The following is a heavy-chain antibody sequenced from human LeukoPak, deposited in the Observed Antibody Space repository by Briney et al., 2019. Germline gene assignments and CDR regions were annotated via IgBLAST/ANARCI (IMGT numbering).Heavy chain of an antibody. D-gene: IGHD5-24*01. CDR1: GGTFSSYA. V-gene: IGHV1-69*13. CDR2: IIPIFGTA. J-gene: IGHJ3*02. Sequence: GASVKVSCKASGGTFSSYAISWVRQAPGQGLEWRGGIIPIFGTANYAQKFQGRVTITADESTSTAYMELSSLRSEDTAVYYCARVSDSRDGYNYDAFDIWGQGTMVTVSS. CDR3: ARVSDSRDGYNYDAFDI.